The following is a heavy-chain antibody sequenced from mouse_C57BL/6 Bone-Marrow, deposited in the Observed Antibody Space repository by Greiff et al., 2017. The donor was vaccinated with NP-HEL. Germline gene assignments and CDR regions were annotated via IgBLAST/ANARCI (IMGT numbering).Heavy chain of an antibody. CDR3: TTAQDTWCAY. Sequence: QVQLQQSGAELAKPGASVKLSCKASGYTFTSYWMHWVKQRPGQGLEWIGYINPSSGYTKYNQKFKDKATLTADKSSSTAYMQLSSLTYEDSAVYHCTTAQDTWCAYWGQGTRVTVSA. CDR1: GYTFTSYW. CDR2: INPSSGYT. V-gene: IGHV1-7*01. D-gene: IGHD3-2*02. J-gene: IGHJ3*01.